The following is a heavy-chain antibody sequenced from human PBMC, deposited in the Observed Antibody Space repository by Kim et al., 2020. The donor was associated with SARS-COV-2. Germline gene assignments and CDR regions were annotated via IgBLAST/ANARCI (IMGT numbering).Heavy chain of an antibody. V-gene: IGHV4-59*01. CDR3: AGGYSSGWADY. CDR2: T. J-gene: IGHJ4*02. Sequence: TNYNPPLQSRVTRSVDTSKTQFSLKLSSVTAADTAVYYCAGGYSSGWADYWGQGTLVTVSS. D-gene: IGHD6-19*01.